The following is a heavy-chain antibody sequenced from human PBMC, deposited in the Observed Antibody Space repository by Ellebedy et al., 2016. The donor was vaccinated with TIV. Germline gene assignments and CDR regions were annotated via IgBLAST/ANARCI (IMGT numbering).Heavy chain of an antibody. CDR2: INSGGESI. Sequence: GESLKISCAASGFTFRNYAMIWVRQAPGEGLEWVSSINSGGESIYYAGSVKGRFIISRDNSMNTLYLQMNSLRADDTAVYYCAKGRQTDAYSVLSWGQGTLVIVSS. D-gene: IGHD2-21*01. CDR3: AKGRQTDAYSVLS. V-gene: IGHV3-23*01. J-gene: IGHJ4*02. CDR1: GFTFRNYA.